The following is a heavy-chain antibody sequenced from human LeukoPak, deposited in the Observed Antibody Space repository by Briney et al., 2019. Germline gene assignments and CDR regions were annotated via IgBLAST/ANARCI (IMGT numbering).Heavy chain of an antibody. Sequence: ASVKVSRKASGYTFTSYDFNWVRQATGQRPEWMGWMSPNSGDTGYAQKFQDRVTMTRNTSISTAYMELSSLRSDDTAVYYCARGPPNWGYDYWGPGTLVTVSS. D-gene: IGHD7-27*01. CDR1: GYTFTSYD. J-gene: IGHJ4*02. CDR3: ARGPPNWGYDY. CDR2: MSPNSGDT. V-gene: IGHV1-8*01.